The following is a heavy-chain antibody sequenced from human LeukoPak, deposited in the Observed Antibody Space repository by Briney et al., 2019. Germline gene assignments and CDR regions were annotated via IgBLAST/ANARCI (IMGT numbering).Heavy chain of an antibody. V-gene: IGHV3-21*01. Sequence: PGGSPRLSCAASGFTFSSYSMNWVRQAPGKGLEWVSSISSSSSYIYYADSVKGRFTISRDNAKNSLYLQMNSLRAEDTAVYYCAREPSTAMVPFDYWGQGTLVTVSS. CDR1: GFTFSSYS. CDR3: AREPSTAMVPFDY. D-gene: IGHD5-18*01. CDR2: ISSSSSYI. J-gene: IGHJ4*02.